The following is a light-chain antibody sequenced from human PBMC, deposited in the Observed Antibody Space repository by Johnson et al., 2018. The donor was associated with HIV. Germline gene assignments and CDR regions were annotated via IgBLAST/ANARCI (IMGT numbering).Light chain of an antibody. CDR1: SSNIGNNY. Sequence: QSVLTQPPSVSAAPGREVTISCSGSSSNIGNNYVSWYQQLPGTAPKLLIYENNKRPSGIPDRFSGSKSGTSATLGITGLQTGDEADYYCGTWDSSLSAGGVFGTGTKVTVL. J-gene: IGLJ1*01. CDR2: ENN. CDR3: GTWDSSLSAGGV. V-gene: IGLV1-51*02.